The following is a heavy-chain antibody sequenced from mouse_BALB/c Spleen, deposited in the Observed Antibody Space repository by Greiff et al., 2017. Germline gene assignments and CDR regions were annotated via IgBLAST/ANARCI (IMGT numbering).Heavy chain of an antibody. D-gene: IGHD4-1*01. CDR3: AKTGTWGYFDV. CDR2: ISSGGSYT. Sequence: EAKLVESGGGLVKPGGSLKLSCAASGFTFSSYAMSWVRQSPEKRLEWVAEISSGGSYTYYPDTVTGRFTISRDNAKNTLYLEMSSLRSEDTAMYYCAKTGTWGYFDVWGAGTTVTVSS. J-gene: IGHJ1*01. CDR1: GFTFSSYA. V-gene: IGHV5-9-4*01.